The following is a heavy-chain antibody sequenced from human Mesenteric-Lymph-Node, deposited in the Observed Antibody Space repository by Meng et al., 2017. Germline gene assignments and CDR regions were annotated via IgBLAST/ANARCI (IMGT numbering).Heavy chain of an antibody. J-gene: IGHJ4*02. CDR1: GFTFRDYW. D-gene: IGHD4-23*01. CDR2: IKGDGSEK. CDR3: ARDRSTVVTYFDY. Sequence: GESLKISCVGSGFTFRDYWMAWVSQAPGKGLEWVGTIKGDGSEKYYVDSVKGRVTISRDNARNSLYLQMNSLRAEDTALYYCARDRSTVVTYFDYWGQGTLVTVSS. V-gene: IGHV3-7*03.